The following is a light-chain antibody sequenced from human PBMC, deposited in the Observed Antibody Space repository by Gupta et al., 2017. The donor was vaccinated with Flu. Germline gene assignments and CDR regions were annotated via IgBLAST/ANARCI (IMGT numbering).Light chain of an antibody. Sequence: QLVLTQSPSASASLGASVKPTCSLSIGRTRYGIALHQQQPEKGPRHLMKINNDGSNIKGDGIPDRFSGSTSGAERYLTISSLQSDDEADYYCQAWASGTWVFGGGTKLTVL. J-gene: IGLJ3*02. CDR1: IGRTRYG. CDR3: QAWASGTWV. V-gene: IGLV4-69*01. CDR2: INNDGSN.